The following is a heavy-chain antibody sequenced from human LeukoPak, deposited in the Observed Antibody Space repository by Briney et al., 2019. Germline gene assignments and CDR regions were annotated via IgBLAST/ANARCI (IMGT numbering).Heavy chain of an antibody. D-gene: IGHD6-19*01. CDR2: INPNSGGT. V-gene: IGHV1-2*06. J-gene: IGHJ4*02. CDR3: ATDLGRYNRYSSGWSADY. Sequence: ASVKVSCKASGYTFTGYYMHWVRQAPGQGLEWMGRINPNSGGTNYAQKFQGRVTMTRDTSISTAYMELSRLRSEDTAVYYCATDLGRYNRYSSGWSADYWGQGTLVTVSS. CDR1: GYTFTGYY.